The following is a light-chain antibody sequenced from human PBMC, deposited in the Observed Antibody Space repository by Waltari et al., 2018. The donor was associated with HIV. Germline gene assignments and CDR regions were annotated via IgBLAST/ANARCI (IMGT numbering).Light chain of an antibody. CDR2: DAS. V-gene: IGKV3-11*01. Sequence: EIVLTQSPATLSLSPGERATLSCRASQSVSSYLAWYQQKPGQAPRLLIYDASNRATGIPARFSASGSGTDFTLTISSLDPEDFAVYYCQQRSYWPPYTFGQGTRLEIK. CDR3: QQRSYWPPYT. CDR1: QSVSSY. J-gene: IGKJ2*01.